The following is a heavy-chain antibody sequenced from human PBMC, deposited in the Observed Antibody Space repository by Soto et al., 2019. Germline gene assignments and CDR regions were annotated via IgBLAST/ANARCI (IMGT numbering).Heavy chain of an antibody. CDR1: GYTFTTYT. D-gene: IGHD6-25*01. CDR2: IDVGNGNT. V-gene: IGHV1-3*01. J-gene: IGHJ5*02. Sequence: ASVKVSCKASGYTFTTYTIHWVRQAPGQRLESMGWIDVGNGNTKYSQKFQGRVSITRDTSASSVYMELSSLRSEDTAVYYCARAMAAADKWEGRFWFDPWGQGALVTVSS. CDR3: ARAMAAADKWEGRFWFDP.